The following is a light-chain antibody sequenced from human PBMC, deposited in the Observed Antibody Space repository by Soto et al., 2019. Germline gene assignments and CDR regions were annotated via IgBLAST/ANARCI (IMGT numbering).Light chain of an antibody. CDR3: QHSYSTPYT. CDR2: AAS. V-gene: IGKV1-39*01. CDR1: QSISSY. Sequence: DIQMTQSPSSLSASVGDRVTITCRASQSISSYLNWYQQKPGKAPKLLIYAASSLQGGVTSRFSGSGSGTDFTLTISSLQPDAVATYYCQHSYSTPYTFGQGTKLSIK. J-gene: IGKJ2*01.